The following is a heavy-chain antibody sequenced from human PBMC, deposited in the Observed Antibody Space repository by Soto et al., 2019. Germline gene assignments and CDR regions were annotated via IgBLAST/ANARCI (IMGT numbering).Heavy chain of an antibody. V-gene: IGHV4-31*03. J-gene: IGHJ4*02. Sequence: SETLSLTCTVSGGSISSGGYYWSWIRQHPGKGLEWIGYIYYSGSTYYNPSLKSRVTISVDTAKNQFSLKLSSVTAADTAVYYWARGFPNVATIDYWGQGTLVTVSS. CDR3: ARGFPNVATIDY. D-gene: IGHD5-12*01. CDR2: IYYSGST. CDR1: GGSISSGGYY.